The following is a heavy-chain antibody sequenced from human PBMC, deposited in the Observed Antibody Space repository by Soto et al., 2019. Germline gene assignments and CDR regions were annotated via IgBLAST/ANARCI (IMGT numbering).Heavy chain of an antibody. Sequence: QVQLVQSGAEVKKPGASVKVSCKASGYTFTSYAMHWVRQAPGQRLGWMGWINAGNGNTKYSQKFQGRVTITRDTSASTAYMELSSLRSEDTAVYYCAVGGLVVVVAATPTTAGYWGQGTLVTVSS. CDR3: AVGGLVVVVAATPTTAGY. CDR2: INAGNGNT. J-gene: IGHJ4*02. D-gene: IGHD2-15*01. V-gene: IGHV1-3*01. CDR1: GYTFTSYA.